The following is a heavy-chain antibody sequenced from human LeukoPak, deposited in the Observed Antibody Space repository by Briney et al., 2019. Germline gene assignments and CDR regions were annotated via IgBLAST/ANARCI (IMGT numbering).Heavy chain of an antibody. CDR3: ARVAPYGSGSYYDY. Sequence: ASVKVSCKASGYTFSSYGITWVRQAPGQGLEWMGWISAYNGNTNYAQKLQGRVTMTTDTSTSTAYMELRSLRSDDTAVYYCARVAPYGSGSYYDYWGQGTLVTVSS. CDR1: GYTFSSYG. D-gene: IGHD3-10*01. J-gene: IGHJ4*02. CDR2: ISAYNGNT. V-gene: IGHV1-18*01.